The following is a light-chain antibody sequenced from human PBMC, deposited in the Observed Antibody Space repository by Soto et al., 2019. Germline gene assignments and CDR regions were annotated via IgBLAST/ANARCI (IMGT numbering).Light chain of an antibody. V-gene: IGKV3-15*01. J-gene: IGKJ5*01. CDR3: QQRNSWPPTFT. Sequence: EIVMTQPPATLSVSPGERATLSCRASQSVSSNLAWYQQKPGQAPRLLIYGASTRATGIPARFSGSGSGTDFTLTISSLEPEDFAVYYCQQRNSWPPTFTFGQGTRLEI. CDR2: GAS. CDR1: QSVSSN.